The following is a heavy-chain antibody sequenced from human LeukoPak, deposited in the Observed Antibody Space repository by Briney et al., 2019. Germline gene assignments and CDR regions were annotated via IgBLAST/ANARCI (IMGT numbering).Heavy chain of an antibody. Sequence: GGSLRLSCAASGFTFSSYGMHWVRQAPGMGLEWVAAISYDGSNKYHADSVKGRFTISRDNSKNTLYLQMNSLRAEDTAVYYCAKGYCGSTRCHLDYWGQGTLVTVSS. V-gene: IGHV3-30*18. CDR1: GFTFSSYG. CDR2: ISYDGSNK. CDR3: AKGYCGSTRCHLDY. D-gene: IGHD2-2*01. J-gene: IGHJ4*02.